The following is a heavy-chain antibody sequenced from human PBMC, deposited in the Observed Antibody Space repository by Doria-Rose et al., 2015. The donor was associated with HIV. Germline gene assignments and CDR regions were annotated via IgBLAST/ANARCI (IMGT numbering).Heavy chain of an antibody. CDR2: IFYTGST. Sequence: QVQLVESGPGLVKPSETLSLTCSVSGGSISHYYWSWIRQPPGKGLEYIGDIFYTGSTNYSPSLKSRVSISIDTSKNKFSLRLSSVTAADTDVYYCARVLSGTYDYWGQGTLVTVSS. CDR1: GGSISHYY. V-gene: IGHV4-59*01. J-gene: IGHJ4*02. CDR3: ARVLSGTYDY. D-gene: IGHD1-26*01.